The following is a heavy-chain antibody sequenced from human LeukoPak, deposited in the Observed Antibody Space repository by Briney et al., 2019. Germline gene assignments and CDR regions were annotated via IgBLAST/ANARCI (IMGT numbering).Heavy chain of an antibody. V-gene: IGHV3-48*02. CDR3: ARGRDGYNPYYFNY. Sequence: PGGSLRLSCAASGFTFSIYSMNWVRQAPGKGLEWVSYIGGSSGTVYYADSVKGRFTVSRDNAENSLYLQMNSLRDEDTAVYYCARGRDGYNPYYFNYWGQGTLVTVSS. CDR2: IGGSSGTV. J-gene: IGHJ4*02. D-gene: IGHD5-24*01. CDR1: GFTFSIYS.